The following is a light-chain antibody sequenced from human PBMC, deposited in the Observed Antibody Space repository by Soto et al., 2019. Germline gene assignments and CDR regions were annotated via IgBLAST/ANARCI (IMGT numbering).Light chain of an antibody. J-gene: IGLJ1*01. V-gene: IGLV2-14*01. CDR3: SSYTSSSTLYV. CDR1: SSDVGGYNY. Sequence: QSVLTQPASVSGSPGRSITISCTGTSSDVGGYNYVSWYQQHPGKAPKLMIYDVSNRPSGVSNRFSGSKSGNTASLTISGVQAEDEADYYCSSYTSSSTLYVFGTGTKV. CDR2: DVS.